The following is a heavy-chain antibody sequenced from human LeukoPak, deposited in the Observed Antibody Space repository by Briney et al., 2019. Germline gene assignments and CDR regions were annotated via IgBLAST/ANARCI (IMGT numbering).Heavy chain of an antibody. J-gene: IGHJ4*02. CDR1: GSTFTSSA. V-gene: IGHV1-58*01. CDR3: AAGSSGWYTPFDY. Sequence: SVKVSCKASGSTFTSSAVQWVRQARGQRLEWIGWIVVGSGNTNYAQKFQERVTITRDMSTSTAYMELSSLRSEDTAVYYCAAGSSGWYTPFDYWGQGTLVTVSS. D-gene: IGHD6-19*01. CDR2: IVVGSGNT.